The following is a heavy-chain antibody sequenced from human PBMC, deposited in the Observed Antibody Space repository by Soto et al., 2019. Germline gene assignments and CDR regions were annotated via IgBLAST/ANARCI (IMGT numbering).Heavy chain of an antibody. CDR2: ISGDGSHT. D-gene: IGHD6-19*01. Sequence: ELQLVESGGGLVQPGGSLRVSCAASGFTFSNYWMHWVRQAPGKGLVWVSRISGDGSHTNYADSVKGRFSISRYNAKNTLYLQMNSLRVDDTAVYYCGRDGVKSIGWYDAFDLWCRGTMVTVSS. V-gene: IGHV3-74*01. CDR3: GRDGVKSIGWYDAFDL. CDR1: GFTFSNYW. J-gene: IGHJ3*01.